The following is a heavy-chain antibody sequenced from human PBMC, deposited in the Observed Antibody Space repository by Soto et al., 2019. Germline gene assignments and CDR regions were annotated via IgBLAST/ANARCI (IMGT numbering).Heavy chain of an antibody. Sequence: SVKVSCKASGGTFSSYAISCVRQAPGQGLEWMGGIIPIFGTANYAQKFQGRVTITADESTSTAYMELSSLRSEDTAVYYCARNGVYSSSWTFDYWGQGTLVTVSS. CDR1: GGTFSSYA. CDR3: ARNGVYSSSWTFDY. CDR2: IIPIFGTA. J-gene: IGHJ4*02. V-gene: IGHV1-69*13. D-gene: IGHD6-13*01.